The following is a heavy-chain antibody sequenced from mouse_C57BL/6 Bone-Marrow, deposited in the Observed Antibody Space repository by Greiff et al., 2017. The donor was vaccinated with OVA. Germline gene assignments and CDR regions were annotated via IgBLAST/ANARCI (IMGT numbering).Heavy chain of an antibody. CDR3: ARRRLYYYGSSPWFAY. D-gene: IGHD1-1*01. J-gene: IGHJ3*01. CDR2: IYPNIGGT. Sequence: VQLQQPGAELVKPGASVKRSCKASGYTFTSYWMHWGRKRLGRGLGGIGRIYPNIGGTKYNEKFKSKATLTVYKPSITAYMQLSSLTSEDSAVYYCARRRLYYYGSSPWFAYWGQGTLVTVSA. V-gene: IGHV1-72*01. CDR1: GYTFTSYW.